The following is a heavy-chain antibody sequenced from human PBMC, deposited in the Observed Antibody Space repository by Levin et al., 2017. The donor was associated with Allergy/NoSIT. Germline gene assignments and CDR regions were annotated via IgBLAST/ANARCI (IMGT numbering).Heavy chain of an antibody. D-gene: IGHD3-22*01. CDR3: ARVYYDSSGYSNWFDP. V-gene: IGHV1-8*01. Sequence: ASVKVSCKASGYTFTSYDINWVRQATGQGLEWMGWMNPNSGNTGYAQKFQGRVTMTRNTSISTAYMELSSLRSEDTAVYYCARVYYDSSGYSNWFDPWGQGTLVTVSS. CDR2: MNPNSGNT. J-gene: IGHJ5*02. CDR1: GYTFTSYD.